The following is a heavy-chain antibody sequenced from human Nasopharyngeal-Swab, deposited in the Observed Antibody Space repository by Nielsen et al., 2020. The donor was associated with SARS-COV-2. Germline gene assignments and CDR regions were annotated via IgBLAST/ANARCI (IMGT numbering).Heavy chain of an antibody. D-gene: IGHD6-19*01. CDR2: IDPSDSYT. Sequence: GESLKISCKGSGYSFTSYWISWVRQMPEKGLEWMGRIDPSDSYTNYSPSFQGHVTISADKSISTAYLQWSSLKASDTAMYYCARRSVAVAEYYYGMDVWGQGTTVTVSS. CDR1: GYSFTSYW. V-gene: IGHV5-10-1*01. J-gene: IGHJ6*02. CDR3: ARRSVAVAEYYYGMDV.